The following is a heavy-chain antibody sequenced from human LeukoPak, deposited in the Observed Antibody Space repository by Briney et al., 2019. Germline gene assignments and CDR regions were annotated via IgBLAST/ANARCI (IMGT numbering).Heavy chain of an antibody. CDR1: GGTLSSYA. J-gene: IGHJ4*02. V-gene: IGHV1-69*13. D-gene: IGHD1-26*01. CDR3: ARDGPGSYYGGFDY. CDR2: IIPIFGTA. Sequence: ASVRVSCKASGGTLSSYATSWVRQAPGQRLEWMGGIIPIFGTANYAQKLQGRVTITADESTSTAYMELISLRSEDTVVYYCARDGPGSYYGGFDYWGQGTLVTVSS.